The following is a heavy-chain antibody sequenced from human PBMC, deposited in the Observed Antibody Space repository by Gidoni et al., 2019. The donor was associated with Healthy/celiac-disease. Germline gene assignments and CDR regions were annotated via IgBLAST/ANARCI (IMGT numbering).Heavy chain of an antibody. J-gene: IGHJ4*02. V-gene: IGHV1-69*01. CDR2: INPIFGTA. Sequence: QVQLVQTGAAVKKPGSSVKVSCKASGGTFSSYAISWVRQAPGQGFGWMGGINPIFGTATYAQKFQGGVTITADESTSTAYMERSSLRSEDTAVYYCARERGDSSGYYYYWGQGTLVTVSS. CDR1: GGTFSSYA. D-gene: IGHD3-22*01. CDR3: ARERGDSSGYYYY.